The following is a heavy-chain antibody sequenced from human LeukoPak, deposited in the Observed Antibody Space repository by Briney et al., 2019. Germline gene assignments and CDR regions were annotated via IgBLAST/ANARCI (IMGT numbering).Heavy chain of an antibody. CDR1: GFTFSNYW. CDR2: IKQDGSET. V-gene: IGHV3-7*03. CDR3: ASHSSGYSSGWSKGGFDP. J-gene: IGHJ5*02. D-gene: IGHD6-19*01. Sequence: GGSLRLSCAASGFTFSNYWMSWVRQAPGKGLEWVANIKQDGSETYYVDSVRGRFIVSRDNAKNSVFLQMNSLRAEDTAVYYCASHSSGYSSGWSKGGFDPWGQGTLVTVSS.